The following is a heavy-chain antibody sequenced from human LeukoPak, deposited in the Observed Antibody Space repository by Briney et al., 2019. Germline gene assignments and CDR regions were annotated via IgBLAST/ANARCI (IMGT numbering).Heavy chain of an antibody. Sequence: GGSLRLSCAASGFTFSSYAMSWVRQAPGKGLEWVSAISGAGSATFYADSVKGRFTISRDNSRNTLYLQMDSLRVDDTAVYYCAKGNQPRACSSTSCYSPREYYFDYWGQGTLVTVSS. V-gene: IGHV3-23*01. CDR2: ISGAGSAT. CDR1: GFTFSSYA. J-gene: IGHJ4*02. D-gene: IGHD2-2*01. CDR3: AKGNQPRACSSTSCYSPREYYFDY.